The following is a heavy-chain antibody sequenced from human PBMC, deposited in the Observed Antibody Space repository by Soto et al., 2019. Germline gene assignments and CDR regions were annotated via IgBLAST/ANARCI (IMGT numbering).Heavy chain of an antibody. Sequence: EVQLLESGGGLVQPGGSLRLSCAASGFTFSSYAMSWVRQAPGRGLEWVSVIIGSGGRTNYADSVKGRFTISRDNSKSTLFLQMNSLRAEDTAVYYCAKDKSGYDLWAFDIWGQGTMFTVSS. CDR1: GFTFSSYA. CDR3: AKDKSGYDLWAFDI. CDR2: IIGSGGRT. D-gene: IGHD5-12*01. J-gene: IGHJ3*02. V-gene: IGHV3-23*01.